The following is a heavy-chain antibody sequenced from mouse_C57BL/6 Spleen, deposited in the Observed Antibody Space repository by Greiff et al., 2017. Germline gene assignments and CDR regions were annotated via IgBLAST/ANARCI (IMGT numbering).Heavy chain of an antibody. CDR2: INPSNGGT. D-gene: IGHD4-1*01. J-gene: IGHJ2*01. CDR1: GYTFTSYW. V-gene: IGHV1-53*01. Sequence: QVQLQQSGTELVKPGASVKLSCKASGYTFTSYWMHWVKQRPGQGLEWIGNINPSNGGTNYNEKFKSKATLTVDKSSSTAYMQLSSLTSEDSAVYYCAREGLGRWLYFDYWGQGTTLTVSS. CDR3: AREGLGRWLYFDY.